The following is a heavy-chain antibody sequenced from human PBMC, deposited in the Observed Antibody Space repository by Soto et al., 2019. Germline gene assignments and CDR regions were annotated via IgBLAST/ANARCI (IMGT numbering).Heavy chain of an antibody. D-gene: IGHD2-2*03. CDR3: ARDAPYGYAFDI. CDR2: ISSSSTI. CDR1: GFTFSSYS. Sequence: GGSLRLSCAASGFTFSSYSMNWVRQAPGKGLEWVSYISSSSTIYYADSVKGRFTISRDNAKNSLYLQMNSLRAEDTAVYYCARDAPYGYAFDIWGQGTMVTVSS. J-gene: IGHJ3*02. V-gene: IGHV3-48*01.